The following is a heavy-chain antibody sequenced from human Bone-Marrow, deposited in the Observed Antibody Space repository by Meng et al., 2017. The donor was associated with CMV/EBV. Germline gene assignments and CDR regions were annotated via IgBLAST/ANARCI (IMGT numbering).Heavy chain of an antibody. J-gene: IGHJ4*02. CDR2: IYWNDAK. V-gene: IGHV2-5*01. CDR3: ARPFYFDSSGYFFDY. Sequence: SGPTLVKPTQTLTLTCTFSGFSLSTSRVGVGWIRQPPGKALEWLALIYWNDAKRYSPSLKSRLTITKDTSKNQVVLTMTNMDPADTATYYCARPFYFDSSGYFFDYWGQGTLVTVSS. CDR1: GFSLSTSRVG. D-gene: IGHD3-22*01.